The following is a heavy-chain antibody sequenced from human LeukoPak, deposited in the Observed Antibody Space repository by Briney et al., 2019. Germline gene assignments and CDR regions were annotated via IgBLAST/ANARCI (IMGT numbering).Heavy chain of an antibody. CDR3: ARGTNYGDYSVGDAFDI. V-gene: IGHV1-3*04. CDR1: GYTFTTYA. Sequence: ASVKVSCKASGYTFTTYAIQWVRQAPGQSLEWMGWINTGNGNTKYSQKFQGRVTITRDKSASTAYMDLSSLRSEDTAVYFCARGTNYGDYSVGDAFDIWGQGTTVTVSS. J-gene: IGHJ3*02. CDR2: INTGNGNT. D-gene: IGHD4-17*01.